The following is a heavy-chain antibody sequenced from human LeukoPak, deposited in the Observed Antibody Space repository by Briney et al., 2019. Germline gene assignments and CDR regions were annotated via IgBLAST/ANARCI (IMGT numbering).Heavy chain of an antibody. CDR1: GASISGWY. J-gene: IGHJ4*02. D-gene: IGHD3-10*01. CDR2: VYGSGYT. Sequence: NTSETLSLTCTVSGASISGWYWSWIRQPPGKGLEWIGYVYGSGYTNYNPSLKSRVTISVDTSKNQFSLKLSSVTAADTAVYYCATRITMVRGVMGYFDYWGQGTLVTVSS. CDR3: ATRITMVRGVMGYFDY. V-gene: IGHV4-59*01.